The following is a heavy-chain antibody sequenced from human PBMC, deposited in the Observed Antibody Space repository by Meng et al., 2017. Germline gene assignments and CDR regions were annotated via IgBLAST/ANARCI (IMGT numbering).Heavy chain of an antibody. V-gene: IGHV2-5*02. CDR3: AHCLYSSSCDY. Sequence: LKEAGPPLVKPTQTVTLTCTFRGFSLSTSGGGVGWIRQPPGKALEWLALIYWDDDKRYSPSLKSRLTITKDTSKNQVVLTMTNMDPVDTATYYCAHCLYSSSCDYWGQGTLVTVSS. J-gene: IGHJ4*02. CDR2: IYWDDDK. CDR1: GFSLSTSGGG. D-gene: IGHD6-13*01.